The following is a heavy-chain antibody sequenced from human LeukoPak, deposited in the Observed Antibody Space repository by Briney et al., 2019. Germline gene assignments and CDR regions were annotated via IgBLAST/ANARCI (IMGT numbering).Heavy chain of an antibody. J-gene: IGHJ4*02. V-gene: IGHV3-23*01. CDR2: ISGDGDNT. CDR3: AKEPIVGATI. Sequence: GGSLRLSCAASGFTFSSYAMSWVRQAPGKGLEWVSAISGDGDNTYYAESAKGRFTISRDNSKNTLYLHMNSLRAEDTAVYYCAKEPIVGATIGGQGTLVTVSS. CDR1: GFTFSSYA. D-gene: IGHD1-26*01.